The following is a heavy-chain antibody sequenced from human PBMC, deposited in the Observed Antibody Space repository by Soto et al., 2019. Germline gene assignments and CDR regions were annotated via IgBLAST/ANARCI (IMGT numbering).Heavy chain of an antibody. CDR2: ISGYNGNT. D-gene: IGHD2-2*01. Sequence: QVQLVQSGAEVKKPGASVKVSCKASGYTFTSYDISWVRQAPGQGLEWLGWISGYNGNTKYAQNLQGRVTMTTDTPTSAAYMERRSRRSDGTAVYYCARWHQTSIDAWGQGTTVPVSS. CDR3: ARWHQTSIDA. V-gene: IGHV1-18*01. J-gene: IGHJ6*02. CDR1: GYTFTSYD.